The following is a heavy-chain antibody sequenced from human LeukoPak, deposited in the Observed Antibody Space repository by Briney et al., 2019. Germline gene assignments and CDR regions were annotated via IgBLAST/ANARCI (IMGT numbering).Heavy chain of an antibody. CDR2: IYTSGST. V-gene: IGHV4-61*02. CDR1: GGSISSGSYY. D-gene: IGHD3-10*01. J-gene: IGHJ4*02. CDR3: ARGVLSRWFGESPLDY. Sequence: SETLSLTCTVSGGSISSGSYYWSWIRQPAGKGLEWIGRIYTSGSTNYNPSLKSRVTMSVDTSKNQFSLKLSSVTAADTAVYYCARGVLSRWFGESPLDYWGQGTLVTVSS.